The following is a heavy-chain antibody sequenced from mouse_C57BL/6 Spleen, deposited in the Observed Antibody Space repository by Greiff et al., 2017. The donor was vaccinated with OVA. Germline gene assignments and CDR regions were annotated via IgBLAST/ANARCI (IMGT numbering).Heavy chain of an antibody. CDR1: GYTFTSYW. CDR3: AIGTSYYSNWYFDV. Sequence: VKLQQPGAELVKPGASVKVSCKASGYTFTSYWMHWVKQRPGQGLEWIGRIHPSDSDTNYNQKFKGKATLTVDKSSSTAYMQLSSLTSEDSAVYYCAIGTSYYSNWYFDVWGTGTTVTVSS. D-gene: IGHD2-5*01. J-gene: IGHJ1*03. CDR2: IHPSDSDT. V-gene: IGHV1-74*01.